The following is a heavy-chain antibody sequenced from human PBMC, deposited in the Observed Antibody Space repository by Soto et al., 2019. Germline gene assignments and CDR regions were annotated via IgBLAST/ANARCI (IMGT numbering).Heavy chain of an antibody. CDR1: GGSVSSGSYY. J-gene: IGHJ6*02. V-gene: IGHV4-61*01. CDR2: IYYNGST. D-gene: IGHD3-10*01. Sequence: QVQLQESGPGLVKPSETLSLTCTVSGGSVSSGSYYWSWIRQPPGKGLEWIGYIYYNGSTNYNPSLKSRVTISVDTSKNQFSLKLSSVTAADTAVYYCARATYYYGSGTLYGMDVWGQGTTVTVSS. CDR3: ARATYYYGSGTLYGMDV.